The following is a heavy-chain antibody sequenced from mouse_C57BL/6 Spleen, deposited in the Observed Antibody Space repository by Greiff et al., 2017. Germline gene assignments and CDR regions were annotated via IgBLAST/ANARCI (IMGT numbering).Heavy chain of an antibody. D-gene: IGHD3-2*02. CDR2: IYPGGGST. V-gene: IGHV1-55*01. CDR1: GFTFTSYW. Sequence: QVQLQQPGAEFVKPGASVKMSCKASGFTFTSYWITWVQQSPGQGLEWIGDIYPGGGSTNYTEKLKSKSTLSVDTSSSTAYMQLSSLTSEDSAVYYCARFRGLYYAMDYWGQGTSVTVSS. J-gene: IGHJ4*01. CDR3: ARFRGLYYAMDY.